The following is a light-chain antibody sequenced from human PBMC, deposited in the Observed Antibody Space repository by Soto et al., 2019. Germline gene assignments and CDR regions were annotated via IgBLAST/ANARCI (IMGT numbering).Light chain of an antibody. CDR3: QQSYSTPCT. Sequence: DIQMTQSPSSLSASVGDSVTITCRASQSISNYLNWYQQKPGKAPKLLVYAASSLHSGVPSRFSGSGSGTDFTLTISSLHREDFAPYYCQQSYSTPCTFGRGTKVDIK. CDR1: QSISNY. J-gene: IGKJ3*01. V-gene: IGKV1-39*01. CDR2: AAS.